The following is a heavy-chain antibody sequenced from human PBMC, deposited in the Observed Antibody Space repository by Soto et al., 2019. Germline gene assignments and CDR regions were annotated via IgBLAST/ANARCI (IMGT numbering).Heavy chain of an antibody. CDR3: AKGYEWGYFKR. CDR2: ISWNGGTI. V-gene: IGHV3-9*01. CDR1: GFTFGDYA. J-gene: IGHJ1*01. Sequence: EVQLVVSGGGLVQPGRSLRLSCAASGFTFGDYAMHWVRQVPGKGLEWVSGISWNGGTIAYADSVKGRFTIARDNAKNSLYLQMNSLRAEDTAVYYCAKGYEWGYFKRWGQGPLVTVSS. D-gene: IGHD1-20*01.